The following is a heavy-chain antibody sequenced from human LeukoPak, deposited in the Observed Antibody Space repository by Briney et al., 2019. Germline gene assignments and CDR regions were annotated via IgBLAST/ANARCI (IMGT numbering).Heavy chain of an antibody. J-gene: IGHJ4*02. CDR1: GFPFSSHW. D-gene: IGHD3-3*01. V-gene: IGHV4-59*11. Sequence: PGGSLRLSCAASGFPFSSHWLSWFRQPPGKGLEWIGYIYYSGSTNYNPSLKSRVTISVDTSKNQFSLKLSSVTAADTAVYYCARAPRTIFGVITGFDYWGRGALVTVSS. CDR3: ARAPRTIFGVITGFDY. CDR2: IYYSGST.